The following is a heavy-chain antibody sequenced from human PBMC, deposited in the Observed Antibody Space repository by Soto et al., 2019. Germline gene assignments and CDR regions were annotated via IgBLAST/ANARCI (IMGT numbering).Heavy chain of an antibody. CDR2: VYYSGST. CDR1: GGTVRSSSYY. CDR3: ASRMGATAANFDY. V-gene: IGHV4-39*07. J-gene: IGHJ4*02. D-gene: IGHD1-26*01. Sequence: LVTLCLSCTVSGGTVRSSSYYWGLVRQPPGKGLEWIGSVYYSGSTNYNPSLKSRVTISVDTSKNQFSLKLSSVTAADTAVYYCASRMGATAANFDYWGQGTLVTVSS.